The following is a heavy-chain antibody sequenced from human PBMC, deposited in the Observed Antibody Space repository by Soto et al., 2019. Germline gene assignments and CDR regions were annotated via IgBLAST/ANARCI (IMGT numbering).Heavy chain of an antibody. CDR1: GGSISSGDYY. Sequence: SETLSLTCTVSGGSISSGDYYWSWIRQPPGKGLEWIGYIYYSGSTYCNPSLKSRVTISVDTSKNQFSLKLSSVTAADTAVYYCARGGVYYYDSSGSNWFDPWGQGTLVTVSS. CDR3: ARGGVYYYDSSGSNWFDP. J-gene: IGHJ5*02. CDR2: IYYSGST. V-gene: IGHV4-30-4*01. D-gene: IGHD3-22*01.